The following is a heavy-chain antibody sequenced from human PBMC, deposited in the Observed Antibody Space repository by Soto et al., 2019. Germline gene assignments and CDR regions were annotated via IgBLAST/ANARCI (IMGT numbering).Heavy chain of an antibody. J-gene: IGHJ4*02. CDR3: ARADCGDRGLAFDS. CDR2: IYYTGSD. CDR1: GGSTGSGGYY. V-gene: IGHV4-31*03. D-gene: IGHD2-21*01. Sequence: QVQLLESGPGLVKTSQTLSLTCSVSGGSTGSGGYYWSWVRQHPGKGLEWIGYIYYTGSDYYSTSLKSRVSISVDTSKNQFSLILDAVTVADSAVYYCARADCGDRGLAFDSWGQGILVTVSS.